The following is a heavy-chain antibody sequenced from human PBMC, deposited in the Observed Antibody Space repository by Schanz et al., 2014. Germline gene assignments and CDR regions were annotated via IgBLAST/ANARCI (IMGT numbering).Heavy chain of an antibody. CDR2: INGNGGIT. CDR3: ARDHQWLARYYMDV. J-gene: IGHJ6*03. V-gene: IGHV3-23*01. D-gene: IGHD6-19*01. CDR1: GFTFSTYA. Sequence: EVQLLESGGALVQPGGSLRLSCSASGFTFSTYAMSWVRQAPGKGLEWVSAINGNGGITYYADSVKGRFTTSRDNSKNTMYLQMNSLRAEDTAVYYCARDHQWLARYYMDVWGKGTTVTVSS.